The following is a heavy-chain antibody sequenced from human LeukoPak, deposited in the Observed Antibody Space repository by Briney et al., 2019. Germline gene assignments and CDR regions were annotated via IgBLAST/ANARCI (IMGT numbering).Heavy chain of an antibody. D-gene: IGHD6-19*01. Sequence: GGSLRLSCAASGFTFSSYAMHWVRQAPGKGLEWVAVISYDGSNKYYADSVKGRFTISRDNSKNTLYLQMDSLRAEDTAVYYCARGSGRYWYFDLWGRGILVTVSS. CDR2: ISYDGSNK. V-gene: IGHV3-30-3*01. CDR3: ARGSGRYWYFDL. J-gene: IGHJ2*01. CDR1: GFTFSSYA.